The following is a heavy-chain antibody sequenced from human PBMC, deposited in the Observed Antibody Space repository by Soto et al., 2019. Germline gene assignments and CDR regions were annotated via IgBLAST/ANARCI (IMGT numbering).Heavy chain of an antibody. CDR3: ARTYYYGSGSYRFDY. V-gene: IGHV1-69*13. CDR1: GGTFSSYA. CDR2: IIPIFGTA. J-gene: IGHJ4*02. Sequence: SVKVSCKASGGTFSSYAISWVRQAPGQGLEWMGGIIPIFGTANYAQKFQGRVTITADESTSTAYMELSSLRSEDTAVYYCARTYYYGSGSYRFDYWGQGTLVTAPQ. D-gene: IGHD3-10*01.